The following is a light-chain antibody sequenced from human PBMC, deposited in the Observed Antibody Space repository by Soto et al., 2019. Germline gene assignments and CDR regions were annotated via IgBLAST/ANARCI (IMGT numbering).Light chain of an antibody. Sequence: QSALTQPASVSGSPGQSITISCTGTSSDVGGYNYVSWYQQHPGKAPKLMIYDVSNRPSGVSNRFSGSKSGNTASLTISGIQAEDEADYYCSSYTSSSSFYVFGTGTKLTVL. J-gene: IGLJ1*01. CDR1: SSDVGGYNY. CDR2: DVS. V-gene: IGLV2-14*01. CDR3: SSYTSSSSFYV.